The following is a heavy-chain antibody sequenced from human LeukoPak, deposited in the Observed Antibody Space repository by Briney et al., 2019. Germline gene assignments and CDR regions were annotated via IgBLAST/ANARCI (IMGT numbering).Heavy chain of an antibody. J-gene: IGHJ4*02. CDR1: GGSISSYY. Sequence: SETLSLTCTVSGGSISSYYWSWIRQPPGKGLEWIGSIYYSGSTYYNPSLKSRVTISVDTSKNQFSLKLSSVTAADTAVYYCARDVDTAMAYGYWGQGTLVTVSS. D-gene: IGHD5-18*01. V-gene: IGHV4-39*07. CDR2: IYYSGST. CDR3: ARDVDTAMAYGY.